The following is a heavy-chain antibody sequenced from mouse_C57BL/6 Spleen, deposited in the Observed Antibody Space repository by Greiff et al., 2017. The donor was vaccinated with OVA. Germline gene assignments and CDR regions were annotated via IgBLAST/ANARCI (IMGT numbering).Heavy chain of an antibody. CDR1: GYTFTSYW. D-gene: IGHD6-5*01. CDR2: IDPSDSYT. J-gene: IGHJ4*01. CDR3: ARSEGSLYYYAMDY. Sequence: QVHVKQPGAELVMPGASVKLSCKASGYTFTSYWMHWVKQRPGQGLEWIGEIDPSDSYTNYNQKFKGKSTLTVDKSSSTAYMQLSSLTSEDSAVYYCARSEGSLYYYAMDYWGQGTSVTVSS. V-gene: IGHV1-69*01.